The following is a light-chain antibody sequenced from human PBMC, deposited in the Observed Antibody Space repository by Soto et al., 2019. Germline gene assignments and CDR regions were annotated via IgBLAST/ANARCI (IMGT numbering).Light chain of an antibody. CDR2: DVS. J-gene: IGLJ1*01. Sequence: QSALTQPRSVSGSPGQSVTISCTGTSSDVGGYNYVSWYQQHPGKAPKLMIYDVSKRPSGVPDRFSGSKSGNTASLTISGLQAEDEADYFCTSSTSDSLYVLGSGTKVTGL. CDR3: TSSTSDSLYV. CDR1: SSDVGGYNY. V-gene: IGLV2-11*01.